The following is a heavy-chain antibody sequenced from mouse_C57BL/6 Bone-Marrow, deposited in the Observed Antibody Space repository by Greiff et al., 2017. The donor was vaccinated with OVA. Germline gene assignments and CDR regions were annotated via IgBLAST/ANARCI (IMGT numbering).Heavy chain of an antibody. J-gene: IGHJ4*01. Sequence: VQLQQPGAELVKPGASVKVSCKASGYTFTSYWMHWVKQRPGQGLEWIGRIHPSDSDTNYNQKFKGKATLTVDKSSSTAYMQLSSLTSEDSAVYYCARGVYYYGSSQYYYAMDYWGQGTSVTVSS. D-gene: IGHD1-1*01. CDR1: GYTFTSYW. CDR3: ARGVYYYGSSQYYYAMDY. CDR2: IHPSDSDT. V-gene: IGHV1-74*01.